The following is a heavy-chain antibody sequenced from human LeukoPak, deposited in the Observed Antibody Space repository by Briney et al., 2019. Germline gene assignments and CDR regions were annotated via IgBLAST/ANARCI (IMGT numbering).Heavy chain of an antibody. CDR2: IWYDGSNK. J-gene: IGHJ3*02. Sequence: PGGSLRLSCAASGFTFSSYGMHWVRQAPGXWLEWVALIWYDGSNKYFADSVKGRFTISRDNSKNTLYLQMNSLTAEDTAVYYCASEVGATTTVDAFDIWGQGTMVTVSS. CDR3: ASEVGATTTVDAFDI. V-gene: IGHV3-33*01. CDR1: GFTFSSYG. D-gene: IGHD1-26*01.